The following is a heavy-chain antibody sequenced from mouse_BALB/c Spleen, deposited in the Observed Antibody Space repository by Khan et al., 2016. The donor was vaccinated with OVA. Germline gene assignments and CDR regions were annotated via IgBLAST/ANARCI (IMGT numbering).Heavy chain of an antibody. CDR2: ISYSGAT. D-gene: IGHD2-1*01. CDR3: ARRNYGYWYFDV. V-gene: IGHV3-2*02. Sequence: EVQLQELGPGLVKPSQSLSLTCTVTGHSITSDHAWNWIRQFPGNKLEWMGYISYSGATSYNPSLKSRISITRDTSKHQFFLQLHSVNTQATATYYCARRNYGYWYFDVWGAGTTVTVAS. CDR1: GHSITSDHA. J-gene: IGHJ1*01.